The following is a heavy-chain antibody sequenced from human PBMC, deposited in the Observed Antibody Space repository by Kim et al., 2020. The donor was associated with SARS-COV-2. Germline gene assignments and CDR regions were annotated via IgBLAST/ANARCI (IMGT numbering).Heavy chain of an antibody. Sequence: ASVTVSCKASGYTFTSYGISWVRQAPGQGLEWMGWISAYNGNTNYAQKLQGRVTMTTDTSTSTAYMELRSLRSDDTAVYYCARDSRCGGDCYGDERLFDYWGQGTLVTVSS. V-gene: IGHV1-18*01. CDR2: ISAYNGNT. J-gene: IGHJ4*02. CDR1: GYTFTSYG. CDR3: ARDSRCGGDCYGDERLFDY. D-gene: IGHD2-21*02.